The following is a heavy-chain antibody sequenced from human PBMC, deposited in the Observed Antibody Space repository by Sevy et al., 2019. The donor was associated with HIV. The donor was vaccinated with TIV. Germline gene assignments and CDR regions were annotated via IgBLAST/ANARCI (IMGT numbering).Heavy chain of an antibody. J-gene: IGHJ6*02. Sequence: GGSLRLSCTASGFTLSDYYMSWIRQAPGKGLEWLSYISSRDPTIDYADSVKGRFTISRDNAKNSLYLQMNSLRAEDTAVYYCARDHVKDGDLGDYYYYAMDVWGQGTTVTVSS. V-gene: IGHV3-11*01. D-gene: IGHD4-17*01. CDR2: ISSRDPTI. CDR1: GFTLSDYY. CDR3: ARDHVKDGDLGDYYYYAMDV.